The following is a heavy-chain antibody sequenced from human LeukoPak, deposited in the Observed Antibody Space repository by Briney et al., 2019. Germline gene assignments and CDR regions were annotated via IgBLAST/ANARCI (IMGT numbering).Heavy chain of an antibody. D-gene: IGHD3-10*01. V-gene: IGHV1-18*01. Sequence: ASVKVSCKASGYTFTNCGISWVRQAPGQGLEWMGWISAYNGNTNYAQKFQGRITMTTDTSTSTAYMELRSLRSDDTAVYYCALGSGAGYYYMDVWGKGTTVTVSS. CDR1: GYTFTNCG. CDR2: ISAYNGNT. CDR3: ALGSGAGYYYMDV. J-gene: IGHJ6*03.